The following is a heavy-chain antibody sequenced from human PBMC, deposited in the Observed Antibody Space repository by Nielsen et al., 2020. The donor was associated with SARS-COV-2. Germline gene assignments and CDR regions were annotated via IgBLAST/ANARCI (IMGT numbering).Heavy chain of an antibody. CDR2: ISYDGSNK. V-gene: IGHV3-30*04. Sequence: GGSLRLSCAASGFTFSSYAMHWVRQAPGKGLEWVAVISYDGSNKYYADSVKGQFTISRDNSKNTLYLQMNSLRAEDTAVYYCARDDESAFDIWGQGTMVTVSS. CDR1: GFTFSSYA. J-gene: IGHJ3*02. CDR3: ARDDESAFDI.